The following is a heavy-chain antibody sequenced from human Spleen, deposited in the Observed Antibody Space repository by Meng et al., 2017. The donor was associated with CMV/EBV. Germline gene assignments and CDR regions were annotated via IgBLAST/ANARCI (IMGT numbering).Heavy chain of an antibody. Sequence: CKASGYPFTGYYMPWVRQAPGQGLEWMGWINPNSGGTNYAQKFQGRVTMTRDTSISTAYMELSRLRSDDTAVYYCARVAKAGNWFDPWGQGTLVTVSS. CDR3: ARVAKAGNWFDP. D-gene: IGHD5-12*01. CDR2: INPNSGGT. CDR1: GYPFTGYY. J-gene: IGHJ5*02. V-gene: IGHV1-2*02.